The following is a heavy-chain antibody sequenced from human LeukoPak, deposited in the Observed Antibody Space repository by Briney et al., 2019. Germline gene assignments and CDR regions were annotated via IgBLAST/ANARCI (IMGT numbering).Heavy chain of an antibody. Sequence: ASVKVSCKASGYTFINYGISWVRQAPGQGLEWMGWISAYNGNTNYAQKVQGRVTMTTDTSTRTAYMELRSLRSDDTAVYYCARGRDGYNPTADYWGQGTLVTVSS. V-gene: IGHV1-18*01. CDR1: GYTFINYG. CDR2: ISAYNGNT. CDR3: ARGRDGYNPTADY. J-gene: IGHJ4*02. D-gene: IGHD5-12*01.